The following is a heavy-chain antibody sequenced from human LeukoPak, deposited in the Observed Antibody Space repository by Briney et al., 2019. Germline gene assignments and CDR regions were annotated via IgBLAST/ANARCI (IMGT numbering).Heavy chain of an antibody. J-gene: IGHJ3*02. CDR3: AKTGAQYSYGWSIYDTFDI. CDR2: MSYGGRNK. D-gene: IGHD5-18*01. CDR1: GFTFSSYW. Sequence: GGSLRLSCAASGFTFSSYWMSWVRQAPGKGLEWVAVMSYGGRNKEYADSVKGRFTISRDNSKNTLYLQMNSLRAEDTAVYFCAKTGAQYSYGWSIYDTFDIWGQGTMVSVSS. V-gene: IGHV3-30*18.